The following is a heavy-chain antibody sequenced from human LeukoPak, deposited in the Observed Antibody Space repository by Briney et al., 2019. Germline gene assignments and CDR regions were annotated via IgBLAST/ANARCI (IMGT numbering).Heavy chain of an antibody. J-gene: IGHJ6*03. CDR1: GGSISSGDYY. Sequence: SETLSLTCTVSGGSISSGDYYWSWIRQPPGKGLEWIGYIYYSGSTYYNPSLKSRVTISADKSKNQVSLRLTSVTAADTAVYYCARLSAIVGAALEYYYYYMDVWGQGTTVTVSS. D-gene: IGHD1-26*01. CDR3: ARLSAIVGAALEYYYYYMDV. V-gene: IGHV4-30-4*01. CDR2: IYYSGST.